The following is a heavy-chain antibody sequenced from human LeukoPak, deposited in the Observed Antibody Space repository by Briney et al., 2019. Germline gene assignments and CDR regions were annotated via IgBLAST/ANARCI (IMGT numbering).Heavy chain of an antibody. J-gene: IGHJ4*02. Sequence: GRSLRLSCGASGFTFSSYTMIWVRQAPGMGLEWVSSISSSRTSIYYADSVKGRFTISRDNAKNSLYLQMNSLRAEDTSVYYCATEGRSTTPVYWGQGTLVSVSS. D-gene: IGHD6-13*01. CDR2: ISSSRTSI. CDR3: ATEGRSTTPVY. V-gene: IGHV3-21*01. CDR1: GFTFSSYT.